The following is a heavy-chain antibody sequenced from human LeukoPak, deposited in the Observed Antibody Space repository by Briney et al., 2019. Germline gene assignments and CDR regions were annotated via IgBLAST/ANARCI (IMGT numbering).Heavy chain of an antibody. CDR2: ISWNSGSI. D-gene: IGHD6-19*01. J-gene: IGHJ4*02. CDR1: GFTFDDYA. V-gene: IGHV3-9*03. CDR3: AKDMGSGCLDY. Sequence: GGSLRLSCAASGFTFDDYAMHWVRQAPGKGLEWVSGISWNSGSIGYADSVKGRFTISRDNAKNSLYLQMNSLRAEDMALYYCAKDMGSGCLDYWGQGTLVTVSS.